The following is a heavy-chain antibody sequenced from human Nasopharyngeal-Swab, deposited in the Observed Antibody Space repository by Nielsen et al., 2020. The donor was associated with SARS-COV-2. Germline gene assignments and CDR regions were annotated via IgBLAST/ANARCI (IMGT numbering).Heavy chain of an antibody. Sequence: GGSLRLSCAASGFTFSSYGMHWVRQAPGKGLEWVAVIWYDGSNKYYADSVKGRFTISRDNSKNTLYLQMNSLRAEDTAVYYCARAIAVAEPFDYWGQGTLVTVSS. CDR1: GFTFSSYG. CDR3: ARAIAVAEPFDY. D-gene: IGHD6-19*01. CDR2: IWYDGSNK. V-gene: IGHV3-33*01. J-gene: IGHJ4*02.